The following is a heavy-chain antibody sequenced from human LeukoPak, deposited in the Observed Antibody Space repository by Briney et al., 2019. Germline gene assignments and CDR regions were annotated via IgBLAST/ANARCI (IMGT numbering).Heavy chain of an antibody. J-gene: IGHJ4*02. CDR2: ISYDGSNK. CDR1: GFTFSSYG. V-gene: IGHV3-30*18. CDR3: AKDGTDYAFDY. D-gene: IGHD4-17*01. Sequence: PGRSLRLSCAASGFTFSSYGMHWVRQAPGKGLEWVAVISYDGSNKYYADSVKGRFTISRDNSKNTLYLQMNSLRAEDTAVYYCAKDGTDYAFDYWGQGTLVTVSS.